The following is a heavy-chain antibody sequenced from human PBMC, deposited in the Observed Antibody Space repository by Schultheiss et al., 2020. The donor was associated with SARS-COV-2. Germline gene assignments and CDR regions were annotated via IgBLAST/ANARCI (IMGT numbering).Heavy chain of an antibody. CDR2: ISRSSDYI. CDR3: EAAGA. CDR1: GFSFSPYG. Sequence: GGSLRLSCAASGFSFSPYGMHWVRQVPGKGLEWVSSISRSSDYIYYAESVQGRFTTSRDNTKNSLYLQMNSLKAEDTAIYYCEAAGAWGQGTLVTVSS. D-gene: IGHD6-13*01. J-gene: IGHJ5*02. V-gene: IGHV3-21*01.